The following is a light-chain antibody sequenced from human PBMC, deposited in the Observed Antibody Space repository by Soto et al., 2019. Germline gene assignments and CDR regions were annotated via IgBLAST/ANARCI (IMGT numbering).Light chain of an antibody. J-gene: IGKJ1*01. CDR2: KAS. V-gene: IGKV1-5*03. CDR3: QQYNSYWT. CDR1: QSISSW. Sequence: DIQMTQSPSTLSASVGDRVTITCRASQSISSWLAWYQQKPGKAPNLLIYKASTLESGVPSRFSGSGSGTEFTLTLSSLQPDYFATYYCQQYNSYWTFGQGTKVEIK.